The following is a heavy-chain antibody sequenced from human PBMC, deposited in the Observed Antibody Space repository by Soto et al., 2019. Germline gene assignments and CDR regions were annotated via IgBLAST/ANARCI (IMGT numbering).Heavy chain of an antibody. Sequence: ASVKVSCKASGYTFTSYGISWVRQAPGQGLEWMGWISAYNGNTNYAQKLQGRVTMTTDTSTSTAYMELRSLRSDDTAVYYCARVWSAAGTPTDAFDIWGQETMVTVSS. D-gene: IGHD6-13*01. V-gene: IGHV1-18*01. CDR3: ARVWSAAGTPTDAFDI. CDR2: ISAYNGNT. CDR1: GYTFTSYG. J-gene: IGHJ3*02.